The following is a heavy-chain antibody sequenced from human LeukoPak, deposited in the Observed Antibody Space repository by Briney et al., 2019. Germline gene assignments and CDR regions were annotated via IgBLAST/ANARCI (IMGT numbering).Heavy chain of an antibody. Sequence: GGSLRLSCAASGFTFSSYSMNWVRQAPGKGLEWVSYISSSSSTIYYADSVKGRFTISRDNSKNTLYLQMNSLRAEDTAVYYCAKQGEWHTPSYFDYWGQGTLVTVSS. V-gene: IGHV3-48*01. CDR2: ISSSSSTI. CDR3: AKQGEWHTPSYFDY. D-gene: IGHD3-16*01. J-gene: IGHJ4*02. CDR1: GFTFSSYS.